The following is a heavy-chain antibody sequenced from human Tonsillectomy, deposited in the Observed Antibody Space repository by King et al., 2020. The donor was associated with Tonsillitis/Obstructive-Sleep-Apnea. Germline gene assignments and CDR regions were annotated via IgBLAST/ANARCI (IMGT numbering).Heavy chain of an antibody. J-gene: IGHJ4*02. CDR3: ARDLYFGSGSPTADY. D-gene: IGHD3-10*01. CDR1: GFTFSNYW. Sequence: QLVQSGGGLVQPGGSLRLSCAASGFTFSNYWMSWVRQAPGKGLEWVANIKQDGSEKYYVDSVKGRFTISRDNPKNSLFLQMKSLRAEDTAVYYCARDLYFGSGSPTADYWGQGALVTVSS. V-gene: IGHV3-7*01. CDR2: IKQDGSEK.